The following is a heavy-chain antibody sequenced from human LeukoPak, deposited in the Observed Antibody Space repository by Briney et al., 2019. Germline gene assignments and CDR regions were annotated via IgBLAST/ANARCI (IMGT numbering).Heavy chain of an antibody. D-gene: IGHD6-19*01. Sequence: GGSLRLSCAASGFTVSSNYMGWVRQAPGKGLEWVSVIYSGGDTYYADSVKGRFTISRDNSKNMIYLEMSSLKAKDTAVYYCAKERSLEIAVAGTIFDYWGQGTLVTVSS. CDR3: AKERSLEIAVAGTIFDY. CDR2: IYSGGDT. J-gene: IGHJ4*02. CDR1: GFTVSSNY. V-gene: IGHV3-66*01.